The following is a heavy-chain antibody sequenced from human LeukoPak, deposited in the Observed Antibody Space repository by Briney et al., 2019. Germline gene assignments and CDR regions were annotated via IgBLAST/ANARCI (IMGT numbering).Heavy chain of an antibody. CDR1: GYTFTSYG. CDR2: IIPIFGTA. V-gene: IGHV1-69*13. D-gene: IGHD3-3*01. Sequence: ASVKVSCKASGYTFTSYGISWVRQAPGQGLEWMGGIIPIFGTANYAQKFQGRVTITADESTSTAYMELSSLRSEDTAVYYCARSFWSAPSDRWFDPWGQGTLVTVSS. J-gene: IGHJ5*02. CDR3: ARSFWSAPSDRWFDP.